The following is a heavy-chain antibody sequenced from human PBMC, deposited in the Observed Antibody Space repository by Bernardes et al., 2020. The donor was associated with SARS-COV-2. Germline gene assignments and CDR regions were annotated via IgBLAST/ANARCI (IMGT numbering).Heavy chain of an antibody. CDR2: IKRKTDGGTT. J-gene: IGHJ4*02. Sequence: GGSLRLSCAASGFTFSNAWMNWVRQAPGKGLEWVGHIKRKTDGGTTDYAAPVKGRFTISGDDSKNTMYLQMNSLKTEDTAVYYCTTGAEIYYDSSGFSYYVDIWCEGIVVTVSS. D-gene: IGHD3-22*01. CDR3: TTGAEIYYDSSGFSYYVDI. V-gene: IGHV3-15*07. CDR1: GFTFSNAW.